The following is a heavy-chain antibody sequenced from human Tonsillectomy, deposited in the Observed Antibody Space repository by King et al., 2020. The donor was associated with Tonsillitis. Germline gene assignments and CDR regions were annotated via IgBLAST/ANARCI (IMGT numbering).Heavy chain of an antibody. J-gene: IGHJ3*02. V-gene: IGHV1-2*04. D-gene: IGHD1-1*01. CDR3: ARVNWDDAFDI. CDR2: INPNSGDT. Sequence: QLVQSGAEVKKPGASVKVSCKASGYTFTGYFLHWVRQAPGQGLEWMGWINPNSGDTHYAQRFQAWVTMTRDTSISTAYMELSRLRSDDTAGYYCARVNWDDAFDIWGQGTMVTVSS. CDR1: GYTFTGYF.